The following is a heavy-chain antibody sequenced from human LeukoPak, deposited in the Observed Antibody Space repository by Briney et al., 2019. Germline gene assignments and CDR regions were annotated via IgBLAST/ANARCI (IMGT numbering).Heavy chain of an antibody. D-gene: IGHD6-13*01. Sequence: PGGSLRLSCAASGFTFSSYAISWVRQAPGKGLEWVSAISGSGGSTYYADSVKGRFTISRDNSKNTLYLQMNSLRAEDTAVYYCAKDGPSSSWFSASGDYYFDYWGQGNLVTVSS. CDR1: GFTFSSYA. CDR3: AKDGPSSSWFSASGDYYFDY. CDR2: ISGSGGST. V-gene: IGHV3-23*01. J-gene: IGHJ4*02.